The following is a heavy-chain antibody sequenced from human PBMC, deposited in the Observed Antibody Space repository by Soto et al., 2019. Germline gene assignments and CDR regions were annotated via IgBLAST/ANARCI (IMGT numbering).Heavy chain of an antibody. CDR3: ASNGYSYGVYGMDV. J-gene: IGHJ6*02. CDR1: GGTFRGYY. V-gene: IGHV4-34*01. Sequence: PSETLSHTCAVYGGTFRGYYWSWFRQPPGKGLEWIGEINHSGSTNYNPSLKSRVTISVDTSKNQFSLKLSSVTAADTAVYYCASNGYSYGVYGMDVWGQGPTVTVS. CDR2: INHSGST. D-gene: IGHD5-18*01.